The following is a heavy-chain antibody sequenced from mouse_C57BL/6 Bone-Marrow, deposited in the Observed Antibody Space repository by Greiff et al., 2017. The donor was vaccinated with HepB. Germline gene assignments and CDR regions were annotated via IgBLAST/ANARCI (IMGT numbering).Heavy chain of an antibody. CDR3: ARTGITTVYYFDY. D-gene: IGHD1-1*01. Sequence: VQLVESGAELARPGASVKLSCKASGYTFTSYGISWVKQRTGQGLEWIGEIYPRSGNTYYNEKFKGKATLTADKSSSTAYMELRSLTSEDSAVYFCARTGITTVYYFDYWGQGTTLTVSS. J-gene: IGHJ2*01. CDR1: GYTFTSYG. V-gene: IGHV1-81*01. CDR2: IYPRSGNT.